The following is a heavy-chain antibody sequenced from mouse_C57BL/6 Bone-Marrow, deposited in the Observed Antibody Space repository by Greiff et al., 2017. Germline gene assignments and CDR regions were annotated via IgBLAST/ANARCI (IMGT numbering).Heavy chain of an antibody. J-gene: IGHJ4*01. CDR1: GFTFSSYT. D-gene: IGHD1-1*01. Sequence: EVQVVESGGGLVKPGGSLKLSCAASGFTFSSYTMSWVRQTPEKRLEWVATISGGGGNTYYPDSVKGRFTISRDNAKNTLYLQMSSLRSEDTALYYCARLYYYGSSYDYAMDYWGQGTSVTVSS. V-gene: IGHV5-9*01. CDR2: ISGGGGNT. CDR3: ARLYYYGSSYDYAMDY.